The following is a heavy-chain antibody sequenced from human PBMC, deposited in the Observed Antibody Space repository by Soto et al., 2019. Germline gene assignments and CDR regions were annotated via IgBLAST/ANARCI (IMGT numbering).Heavy chain of an antibody. CDR1: GYTFTSYD. CDR3: ARAQWIQLWFAFDY. J-gene: IGHJ4*02. Sequence: GASVKVSCKASGYTFTSYDINWVRQATGQGLEWMGRIIPILGIANYAQKFQGRVTITADKSTSTAYMELSSLRSEDTAVYYCARAQWIQLWFAFDYWGQGTLVTVS. D-gene: IGHD5-18*01. V-gene: IGHV1-69*04. CDR2: IIPILGIA.